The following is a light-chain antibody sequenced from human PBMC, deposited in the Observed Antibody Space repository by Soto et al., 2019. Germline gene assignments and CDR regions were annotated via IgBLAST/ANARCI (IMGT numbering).Light chain of an antibody. CDR2: DVD. Sequence: QSVLTQPASVSGSPGQSITISCSGTSSDVDDYNFVSWYQQYPGKAPKLMIYDVDHRPSDVSNRFSGSRSGNTASLTISGLQAEDEAHYYCRSHTKSNTVRAFGGGTKLTVL. J-gene: IGLJ2*01. CDR1: SSDVDDYNF. V-gene: IGLV2-14*01. CDR3: RSHTKSNTVRA.